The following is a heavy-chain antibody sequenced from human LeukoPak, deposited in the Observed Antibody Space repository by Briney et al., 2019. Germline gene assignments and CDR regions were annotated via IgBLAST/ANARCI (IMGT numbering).Heavy chain of an antibody. CDR1: GGSISSHY. J-gene: IGHJ5*02. V-gene: IGHV4-59*11. D-gene: IGHD3-22*01. CDR3: ARAPYYYDSSGHNTLNWFDP. Sequence: SETLSLTCTVSGGSISSHYWSWIRQPPGKGLEWIVYIYYSGSTNYNPSLMSRVTISIDTSKNQFSLKLSSVTDADTAVYYCARAPYYYDSSGHNTLNWFDPWGQGTLVTVSS. CDR2: IYYSGST.